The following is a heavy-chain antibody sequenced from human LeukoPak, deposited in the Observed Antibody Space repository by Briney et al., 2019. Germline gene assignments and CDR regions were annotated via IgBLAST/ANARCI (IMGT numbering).Heavy chain of an antibody. CDR1: GASITSHPW. Sequence: SETLSLTCAVSGASITSHPWNWVRQPPGKGLEWIGEMYNSGTGTYKPSLRSRVTMFFDESKNHFSLKLNSVTAADTAVYYCARDGADGSSAFDAFDVWGQGTLVTVS. J-gene: IGHJ3*01. CDR3: ARDGADGSSAFDAFDV. D-gene: IGHD6-19*01. V-gene: IGHV4-4*02. CDR2: MYNSGTG.